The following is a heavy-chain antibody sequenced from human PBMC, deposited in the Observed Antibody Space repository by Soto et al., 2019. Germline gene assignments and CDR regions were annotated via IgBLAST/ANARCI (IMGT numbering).Heavy chain of an antibody. Sequence: QVQLQESGPGLVKPSETLSLTCTVSGGSISSYYWSWIRQPPGKGLEWIGYIYYSGSTNYNPSLRVRVTISVDTSKNQFSLKLSSVTAADTAVYYCARSYGDYYYYYGMDVWGQGTTVTVSS. CDR3: ARSYGDYYYYYGMDV. CDR1: GGSISSYY. CDR2: IYYSGST. J-gene: IGHJ6*02. D-gene: IGHD4-17*01. V-gene: IGHV4-59*01.